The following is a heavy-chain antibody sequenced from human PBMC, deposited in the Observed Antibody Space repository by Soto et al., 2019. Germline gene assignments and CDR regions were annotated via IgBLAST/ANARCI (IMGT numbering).Heavy chain of an antibody. CDR3: ATAWERLLCGLVDV. CDR2: FDPEDGET. J-gene: IGHJ6*01. CDR1: GYILTELS. V-gene: IGHV1-24*01. D-gene: IGHD1-26*01. Sequence: QVQLVQSGAEVKKPGASVKVSCKVSGYILTELSIHWVRQAPGKGLEWMGRFDPEDGETIYAQKFQGRFTMTEDTQTHTPYMELDGVEHHDTAVYYCATAWERLLCGLVDVWGPGTTVTGSS.